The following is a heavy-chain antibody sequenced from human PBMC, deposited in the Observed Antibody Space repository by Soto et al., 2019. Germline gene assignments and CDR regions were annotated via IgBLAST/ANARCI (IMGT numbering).Heavy chain of an antibody. J-gene: IGHJ5*01. Sequence: QAQLQQWGAGLLKPSETLSLSCAFHGVSFSGYFWSWIRRPPGKGLEWIGEINHSGITHYNPSLKSRLTISVDTSTNQISLNLTSVTAADTAVYYCARRYSGSGWYESWGQGSLVTISP. CDR1: GVSFSGYF. D-gene: IGHD3-3*01. CDR3: ARRYSGSGWYES. V-gene: IGHV4-34*01. CDR2: INHSGIT.